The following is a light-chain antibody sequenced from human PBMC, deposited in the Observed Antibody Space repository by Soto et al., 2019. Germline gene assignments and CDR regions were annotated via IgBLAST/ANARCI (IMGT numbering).Light chain of an antibody. CDR1: QSLLLSNGYNY. CDR3: MQALQTPLT. CDR2: LGS. J-gene: IGKJ4*01. Sequence: DIVMTQSPLSLPVTPGEPASISCRSSQSLLLSNGYNYLDWYLQKTGQSPQLLIYLGSNRASGVPDRLSGSGSGTDFTLKISRVEAEDVGVYYCMQALQTPLTFGGGTRVEIK. V-gene: IGKV2-28*01.